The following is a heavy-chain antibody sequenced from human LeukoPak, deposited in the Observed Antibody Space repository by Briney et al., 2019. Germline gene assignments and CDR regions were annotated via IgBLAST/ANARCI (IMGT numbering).Heavy chain of an antibody. CDR2: IPYDGSNK. V-gene: IGHV3-30*04. CDR3: ARELEHNVWGSYRYKNWFDP. Sequence: GGSLRLSCAASGFTFSSYAMHWVRQAPGKGLEWVAVIPYDGSNKYYADSVKGRFTISRDNSKNTLYLQMNSLRAEDTAVYYCARELEHNVWGSYRYKNWFDPWGQGTLVTVSS. D-gene: IGHD3-16*02. J-gene: IGHJ5*02. CDR1: GFTFSSYA.